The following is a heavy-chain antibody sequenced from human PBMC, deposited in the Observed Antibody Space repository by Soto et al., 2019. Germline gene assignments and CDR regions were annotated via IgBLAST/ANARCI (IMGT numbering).Heavy chain of an antibody. CDR2: ISGSGGST. CDR1: GFTFSSYA. D-gene: IGHD6-13*01. Sequence: EVQLLESGGGLVQPGGSLRLSCAASGFTFSSYAMNWVRQAPGKGLERVSVISGSGGSTYYADSVKGRFTISRDNSKNTLYLQMNSLRAEDTAVYYCARRGPGTYFDDWGQGTLVTVSS. V-gene: IGHV3-23*01. J-gene: IGHJ4*02. CDR3: ARRGPGTYFDD.